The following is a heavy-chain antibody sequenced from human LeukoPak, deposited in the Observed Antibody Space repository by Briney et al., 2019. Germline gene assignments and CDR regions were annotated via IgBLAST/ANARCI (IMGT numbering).Heavy chain of an antibody. CDR2: ISGSGGST. CDR1: GGSFSGYY. V-gene: IGHV3-23*01. Sequence: ETLSLTCAVYGGSFSGYYWSWVRQAPGKGLEWVSAISGSGGSTYYADSVKGRFTISRDNSKNTLYLQMNSLRAEDTAVYYCAKVGSGWYYEGFDYWGQGTLVTVSS. D-gene: IGHD6-19*01. CDR3: AKVGSGWYYEGFDY. J-gene: IGHJ4*02.